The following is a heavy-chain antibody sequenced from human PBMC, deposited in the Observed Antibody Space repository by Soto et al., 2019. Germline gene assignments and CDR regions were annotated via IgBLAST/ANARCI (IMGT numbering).Heavy chain of an antibody. J-gene: IGHJ4*02. D-gene: IGHD1-26*01. CDR2: INNSGGLT. CDR1: GITFSSYA. V-gene: IGHV3-23*01. Sequence: PGGSLRLSCAASGITFSSYAMSWVRLAPGKGLEWVSTINNSGGLTFYADSVKGRFTISRDNYKNTLYLQVSSLRPEDTAVYYCAKSLGGSYDYWGLGTLVTVSS. CDR3: AKSLGGSYDY.